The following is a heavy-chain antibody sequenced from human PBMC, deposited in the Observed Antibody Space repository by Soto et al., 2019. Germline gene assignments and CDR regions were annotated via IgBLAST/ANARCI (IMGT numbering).Heavy chain of an antibody. Sequence: QVQLVQSGAEVKEPGVSVKVSCRASGYTFTNYAIHWVRQAPGQRLEWMGWLNPGNGNTKYPQKFQGRVTITRDTSASTAYMFLSSLRSEDTAVYYCARDQGIPYCGGDCYSDWYFDLWGRGTLVTVSS. CDR3: ARDQGIPYCGGDCYSDWYFDL. D-gene: IGHD2-21*01. CDR2: LNPGNGNT. V-gene: IGHV1-3*01. J-gene: IGHJ2*01. CDR1: GYTFTNYA.